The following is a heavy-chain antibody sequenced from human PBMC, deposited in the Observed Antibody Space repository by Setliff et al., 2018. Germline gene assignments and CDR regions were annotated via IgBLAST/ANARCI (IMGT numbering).Heavy chain of an antibody. Sequence: SETLSLTCSVSGASISSGDSYWSWIRQHPGKGLEWIGYICYSGSTNYNPSLKSRVTLSVDTSKNQFSLKVSSVTAADTAVYYCARAPPNRYSGSYEYFYMDVWGKGTTVTVSS. CDR2: ICYSGST. CDR1: GASISSGDSY. CDR3: ARAPPNRYSGSYEYFYMDV. J-gene: IGHJ6*03. V-gene: IGHV4-30-4*01. D-gene: IGHD1-26*01.